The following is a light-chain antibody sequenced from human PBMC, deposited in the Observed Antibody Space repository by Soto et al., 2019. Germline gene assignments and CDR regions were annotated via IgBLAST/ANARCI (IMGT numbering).Light chain of an antibody. J-gene: IGLJ1*01. CDR3: SSYAGTYIRYV. CDR1: SSDVGTYIF. CDR2: DVN. Sequence: ALTQPRSVSGSPGQSVTISCTGTSSDVGTYIFVSWYQQPPGKAPKLLIYDVNKRPSGVPDRFSGSKSGNTASLTISGLQAEDEADYYCSSYAGTYIRYVFGTGTKVTVL. V-gene: IGLV2-11*01.